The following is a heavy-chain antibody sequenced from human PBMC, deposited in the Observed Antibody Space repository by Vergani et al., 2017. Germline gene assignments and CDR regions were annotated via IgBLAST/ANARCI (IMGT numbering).Heavy chain of an antibody. J-gene: IGHJ6*02. Sequence: QVQLQESGPGLVKASQTLSLTCSVSGAYVGSGGYYWSWIRQSPGKGLEWIGYIYSTGSTNYNPSLNSRVTMSVDTSKNQFSLKLRSVTAADTAVYFCARVRYRDEASTGYRLEGMDIWGQGTTVTISS. CDR2: IYSTGST. CDR1: GAYVGSGGYY. CDR3: ARVRYRDEASTGYRLEGMDI. D-gene: IGHD3-9*01. V-gene: IGHV4-61*08.